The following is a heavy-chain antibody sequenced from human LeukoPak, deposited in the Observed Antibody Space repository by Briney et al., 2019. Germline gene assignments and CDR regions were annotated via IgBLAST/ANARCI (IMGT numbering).Heavy chain of an antibody. CDR1: GFTFSSYG. Sequence: PGGSLRLSCAASGFTFSSYGMHWVRQAPGKGLEWVAFIRYDGSNKYYADSVKGRFTISRDNSKNTLYLQMNSLRAEDTAVYYCAKGLPRITMIVVALGDAFDIWGQGTMVTVSS. D-gene: IGHD3-22*01. J-gene: IGHJ3*02. CDR3: AKGLPRITMIVVALGDAFDI. V-gene: IGHV3-30*02. CDR2: IRYDGSNK.